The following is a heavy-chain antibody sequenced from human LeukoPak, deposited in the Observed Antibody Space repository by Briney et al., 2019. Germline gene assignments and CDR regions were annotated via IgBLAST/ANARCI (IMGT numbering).Heavy chain of an antibody. CDR2: IYYSGST. J-gene: IGHJ5*02. V-gene: IGHV4-30-4*01. CDR3: ARDLDRPDNWFDP. Sequence: SQTLSLTCTVSGGSISSGDYYWSWIRQPPGKGLEWIGYIYYSGSTYYNPSLKSRVTISVDTSKNQFSLKLSSVTAADTAVYYCARDLDRPDNWFDPWGQGTLVTVSS. CDR1: GGSISSGDYY.